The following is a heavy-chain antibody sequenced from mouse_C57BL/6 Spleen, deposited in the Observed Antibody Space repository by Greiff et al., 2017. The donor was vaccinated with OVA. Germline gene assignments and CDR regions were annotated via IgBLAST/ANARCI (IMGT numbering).Heavy chain of an antibody. CDR2: IHPSDSDT. V-gene: IGHV1-74*01. J-gene: IGHJ4*01. CDR1: GYTFTSYW. CDR3: AMGLGRNYYAMDY. Sequence: VQLQQPGAELVKPGASVKVSCKASGYTFTSYWMHWVKQRPGQGLEWIGRIHPSDSDTNYNQKFKGKATLTVDKSSSTAYMQLSSLTSEDSAIYYCAMGLGRNYYAMDYWGQGTSVTVSS. D-gene: IGHD4-1*01.